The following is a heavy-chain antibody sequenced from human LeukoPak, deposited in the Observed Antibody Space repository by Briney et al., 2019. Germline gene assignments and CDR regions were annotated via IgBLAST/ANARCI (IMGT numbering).Heavy chain of an antibody. CDR3: ARAVWGSPDYYYGMDV. CDR2: IIPIFGTA. CDR1: GGTFSSYA. D-gene: IGHD7-27*01. Sequence: SVKVSCKASGGTFSSYAISWVRQAPGQGLEWMGGIIPIFGTANYAQKFQGRVTITADESTSTAYMELSSLRSEDTAVYYCARAVWGSPDYYYGMDVWGQGATVTVSS. V-gene: IGHV1-69*13. J-gene: IGHJ6*02.